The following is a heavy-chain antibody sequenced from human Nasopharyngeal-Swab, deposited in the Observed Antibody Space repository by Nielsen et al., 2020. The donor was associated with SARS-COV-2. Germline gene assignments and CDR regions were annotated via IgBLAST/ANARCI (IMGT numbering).Heavy chain of an antibody. J-gene: IGHJ5*02. CDR1: GGSISSGGYS. V-gene: IGHV4-30-2*01. CDR3: ARGGGFGDLWANWFDP. Sequence: SETLSLTCAVSGGSISSGGYSWSWIRQPPGKGLEWIGYIYHSGSTYYNPSLKSRVTISVDTSKNQFSLKLSSVTAADTAVFYCARGGGFGDLWANWFDPWGQGTLVTVSS. D-gene: IGHD3-10*01. CDR2: IYHSGST.